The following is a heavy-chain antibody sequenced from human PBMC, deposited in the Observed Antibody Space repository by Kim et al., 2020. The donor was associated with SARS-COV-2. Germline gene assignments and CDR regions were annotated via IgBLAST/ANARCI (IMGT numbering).Heavy chain of an antibody. CDR3: ARGKEGYYYGMDV. J-gene: IGHJ6*02. Sequence: SHTSLTSRVTISVDTSKNQFSLKLSSVTAADTAVYYCARGKEGYYYGMDVWGQGTTVTVSS. V-gene: IGHV4-59*09.